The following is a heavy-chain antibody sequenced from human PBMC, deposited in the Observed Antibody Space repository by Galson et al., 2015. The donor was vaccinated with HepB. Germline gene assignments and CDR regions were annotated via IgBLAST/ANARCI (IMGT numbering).Heavy chain of an antibody. J-gene: IGHJ6*02. Sequence: SLRLSCAASGFTFSSYAMHWVRQAPGKGLEWVAVISYDGSNKYYADSVKGRFTISRDNSKNTLYLQMNSLRAEDTAVYYCARYRGYSYGLDYYYYYGMDVWGQGTTVTVSS. CDR3: ARYRGYSYGLDYYYYYGMDV. CDR1: GFTFSSYA. V-gene: IGHV3-30-3*01. CDR2: ISYDGSNK. D-gene: IGHD5-18*01.